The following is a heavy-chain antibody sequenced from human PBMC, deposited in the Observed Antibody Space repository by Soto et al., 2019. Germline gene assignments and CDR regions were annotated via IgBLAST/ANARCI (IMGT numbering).Heavy chain of an antibody. CDR2: ISGSGGST. V-gene: IGHV3-23*01. CDR1: GFTFSSYA. Sequence: PGGSLRLSCAASGFTFSSYAMSWVRQAPGKGLEWVSAISGSGGSTYYADSVKGRFTISRDNSKNTLYLQMNSLRAEDTAVYYCEKDRGDIVVVPAADYWGQGTLVTVSS. CDR3: EKDRGDIVVVPAADY. D-gene: IGHD2-2*01. J-gene: IGHJ4*02.